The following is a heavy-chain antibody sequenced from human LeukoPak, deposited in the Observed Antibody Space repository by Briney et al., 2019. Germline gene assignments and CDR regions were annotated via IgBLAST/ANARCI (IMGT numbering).Heavy chain of an antibody. Sequence: GGSLRLSCAASGFTFSSYGMSWVRQAPGKGLEWVSTISGSGGSTYYADSVKGRFTISRDNAKNSLYLQMNSLRAEDTAVYYCARGYYYDSSDPDYWGQGTLVTVSS. J-gene: IGHJ4*02. CDR3: ARGYYYDSSDPDY. V-gene: IGHV3-23*01. D-gene: IGHD3-22*01. CDR2: ISGSGGST. CDR1: GFTFSSYG.